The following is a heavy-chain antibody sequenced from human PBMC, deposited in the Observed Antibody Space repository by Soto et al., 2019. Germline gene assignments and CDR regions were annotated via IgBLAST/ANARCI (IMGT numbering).Heavy chain of an antibody. J-gene: IGHJ4*02. Sequence: QLQLQESGPGLVKPSETLSLTCTVSGGSISSSSYYWGWIRQPPGKGLEWIGSIYYSGSTYYKPSLKSRVTISVDTSKNQFSLKLSSVTAADTAVYYCATLRRNTAMVDYWGQGTLVTVSS. CDR1: GGSISSSSYY. D-gene: IGHD5-18*01. CDR2: IYYSGST. V-gene: IGHV4-39*01. CDR3: ATLRRNTAMVDY.